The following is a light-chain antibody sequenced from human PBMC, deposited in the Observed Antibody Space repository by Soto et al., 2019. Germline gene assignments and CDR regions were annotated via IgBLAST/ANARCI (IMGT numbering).Light chain of an antibody. CDR3: QQYDHLPIT. CDR2: DVS. V-gene: IGKV1-33*01. CDR1: QDISDF. Sequence: DIQMTQSPSSLFASVGERVTITCQASQDISDFLNWYQQKPGRAPKVLIYDVSKLQTGVPTRFSGSGSGSHFSLTISSLQPDDSATYYCQQYDHLPITFGQGTRLEIK. J-gene: IGKJ5*01.